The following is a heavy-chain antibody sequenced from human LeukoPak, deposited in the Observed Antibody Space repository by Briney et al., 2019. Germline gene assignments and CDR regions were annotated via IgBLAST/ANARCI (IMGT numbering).Heavy chain of an antibody. Sequence: SETLSLTCTVSGGSISSGGYYWSWIRQPPGKGLEWIGYIYHSGSTYYNPSLKSRVTLSLDTSKNQFSLKLSSVTAADTAVYYCATLGGAYCGGDCYPEAFDIWGQGTMVTVSS. D-gene: IGHD2-21*02. CDR3: ATLGGAYCGGDCYPEAFDI. CDR1: GGSISSGGYY. CDR2: IYHSGST. J-gene: IGHJ3*02. V-gene: IGHV4-30-2*02.